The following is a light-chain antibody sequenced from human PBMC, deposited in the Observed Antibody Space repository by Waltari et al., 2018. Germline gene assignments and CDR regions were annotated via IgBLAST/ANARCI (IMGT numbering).Light chain of an antibody. J-gene: IGKJ2*01. CDR2: GAS. Sequence: EIVLTQSPGTLSLSPGERATLSCRASQRVSSSYLAWYQQKPGQAPRLIIYGASSRATGIPDRFSGSGSGTDFTLTISRLEPEDFAVYYCQQYGSPDTFGQGTKLEIK. V-gene: IGKV3-20*01. CDR3: QQYGSPDT. CDR1: QRVSSSY.